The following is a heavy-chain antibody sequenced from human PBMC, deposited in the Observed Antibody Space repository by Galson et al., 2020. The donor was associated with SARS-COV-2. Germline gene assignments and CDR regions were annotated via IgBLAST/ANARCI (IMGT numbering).Heavy chain of an antibody. CDR2: ISYDGSNK. V-gene: IGHV3-30*18. CDR3: AKSDILTGLDY. J-gene: IGHJ4*03. CDR1: GFTFSSYG. D-gene: IGHD3-9*01. Sequence: GGSLRLSCAASGFTFSSYGMHWVRQAPGKGLEWVAVISYDGSNKYYADSVKGRFTISRDNSKNTLYLQMNSLRAEDTAVYYCAKSDILTGLDYWGQGTTVTVSS.